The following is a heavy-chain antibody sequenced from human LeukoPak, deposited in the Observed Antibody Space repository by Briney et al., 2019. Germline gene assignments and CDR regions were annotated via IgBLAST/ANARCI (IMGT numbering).Heavy chain of an antibody. V-gene: IGHV5-51*01. D-gene: IGHD6-13*01. CDR2: IYPGDSDT. CDR1: AYIFTNYW. J-gene: IGHJ5*02. CDR3: ARHEGAAAGTNWFDP. Sequence: GESLKISCKGSAYIFTNYWIGWVRQMPGKGLEWMGIIYPGDSDTRYSPSFQGQVTISADKSISTAYLQWSSLKASDTAMYYCARHEGAAAGTNWFDPWGQGTLVTVSS.